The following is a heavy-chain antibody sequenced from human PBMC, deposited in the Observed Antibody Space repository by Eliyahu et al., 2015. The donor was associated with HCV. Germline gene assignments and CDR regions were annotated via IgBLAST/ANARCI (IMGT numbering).Heavy chain of an antibody. D-gene: IGHD6-19*01. V-gene: IGHV3-21*01. Sequence: EVQLVESGGGLVKPGGSLRLSXAASGXXFXSYXMNWVRPGPGKGLEWVSSISSSSSYIYYADSVKGRFTISRDNAKNSLYLQMNSLRAEDTAVYYCASSGPPRGPIYYYYYGMDVWGQGTTVTVSS. CDR1: GXXFXSYX. J-gene: IGHJ6*02. CDR2: ISSSSSYI. CDR3: ASSGPPRGPIYYYYYGMDV.